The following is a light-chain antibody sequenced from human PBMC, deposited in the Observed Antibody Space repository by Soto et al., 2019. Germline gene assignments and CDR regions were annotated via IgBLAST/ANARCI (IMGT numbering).Light chain of an antibody. CDR3: LQTASSPT. CDR1: QRISPF. J-gene: IGKJ3*01. Sequence: DIQMTQSPSSLSASIGDRVTITCRASQRISPFLSWYQQRPGKAPKLLIYAVYTLQSGVPSRFSGSGSGTDFTLTISSLQREDFAPYYFLQTASSPTFGTGT. CDR2: AVY. V-gene: IGKV1-39*01.